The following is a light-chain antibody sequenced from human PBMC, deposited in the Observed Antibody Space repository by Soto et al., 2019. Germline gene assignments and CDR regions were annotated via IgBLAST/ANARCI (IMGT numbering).Light chain of an antibody. CDR2: EVS. J-gene: IGLJ3*02. CDR3: SSYTSISTRV. V-gene: IGLV2-14*01. Sequence: QSALTQPASVSGSPGQSITISCTGTSSDVGSYNYVSWYQQHPGKAPKLMIYEVSNRPSGVSNRFSGSKSGNTASLTISGXXXXXXXXYYCSSYTSISTRVFGGGTKLTVL. CDR1: SSDVGSYNY.